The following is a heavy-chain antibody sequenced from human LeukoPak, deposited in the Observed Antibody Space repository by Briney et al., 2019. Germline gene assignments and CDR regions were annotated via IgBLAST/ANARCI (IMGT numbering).Heavy chain of an antibody. V-gene: IGHV3-13*01. Sequence: PGGSLRLSCAVSGFSITINDMHWVRQATGKGLEWVSAIGIGGDTCYADSVKGRFTISREDAKNSLYLQMDSLRAGDTAVYYCARGNYGSGSSVPLDSWGQGTLVTVSS. D-gene: IGHD3-10*01. CDR1: GFSITIND. CDR3: ARGNYGSGSSVPLDS. CDR2: IGIGGDT. J-gene: IGHJ4*02.